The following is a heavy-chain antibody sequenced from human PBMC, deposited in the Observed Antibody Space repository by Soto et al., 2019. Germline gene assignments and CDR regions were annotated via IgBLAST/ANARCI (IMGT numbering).Heavy chain of an antibody. V-gene: IGHV3-23*01. CDR1: GLIFDNNA. J-gene: IGHJ4*02. D-gene: IGHD1-26*01. CDR3: AHSWELNPPFDC. CDR2: ISSSGATT. Sequence: PGGSLRLSCAASGLIFDNNAMTWVRQAPGQGLEWVATISSSGATTYYADSVKGRFTISRDNSKDTLYLLMSSLRVGDTAVYFCAHSWELNPPFDCWGQGALVTVSS.